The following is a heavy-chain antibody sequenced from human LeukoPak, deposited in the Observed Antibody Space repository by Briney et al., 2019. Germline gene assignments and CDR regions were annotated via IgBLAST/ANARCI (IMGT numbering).Heavy chain of an antibody. Sequence: GRSLRLSCAASGSTFDDYAMHWVRQAPGKGLEWVSGISWNSGGIGYADSVKGRFTISRDNAKNSLYLQMNSLRAEDTALYYCATLIVVVTDDAFDIWGQGTMVTVSS. V-gene: IGHV3-9*01. D-gene: IGHD2-21*02. J-gene: IGHJ3*02. CDR2: ISWNSGGI. CDR1: GSTFDDYA. CDR3: ATLIVVVTDDAFDI.